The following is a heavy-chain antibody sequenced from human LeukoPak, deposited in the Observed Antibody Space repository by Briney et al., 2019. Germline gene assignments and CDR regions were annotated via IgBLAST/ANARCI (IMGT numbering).Heavy chain of an antibody. J-gene: IGHJ2*01. Sequence: SETLSLTCTVSGGSIGSHYWTWIRQPPGKGREWIGYVHSSGSTCYSPSLKSRVTISVDTSKSQFSLKLNSVTAADTAVYYCARDAAPVRDSWYFDLWGRGTLVTVSS. V-gene: IGHV4-59*11. CDR1: GGSIGSHY. CDR2: VHSSGST. D-gene: IGHD5-24*01. CDR3: ARDAAPVRDSWYFDL.